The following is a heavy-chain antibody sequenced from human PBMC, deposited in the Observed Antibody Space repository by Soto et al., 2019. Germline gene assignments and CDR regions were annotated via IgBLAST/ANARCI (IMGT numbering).Heavy chain of an antibody. V-gene: IGHV1-8*01. J-gene: IGHJ6*02. Sequence: VQLVQSGAEVKKPGASVKVSCKASGYTFTSYDINWVRQATGQGLEWMGWMNPNSGNTGYAQKFQGRVTMTRNTSISTAYMELSSLRSEDTAVYYCASRYEYYYYYGMDVWGQGTTVTVSS. CDR3: ASRYEYYYYYGMDV. CDR1: GYTFTSYD. D-gene: IGHD3-16*02. CDR2: MNPNSGNT.